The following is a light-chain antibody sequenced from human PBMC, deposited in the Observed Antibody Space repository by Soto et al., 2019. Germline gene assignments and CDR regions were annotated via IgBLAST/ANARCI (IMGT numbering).Light chain of an antibody. CDR1: PSISGW. Sequence: EIQMTQSPSTLSSFVGDRVPITCRAIPSISGWLAWYQQKPGKAPKLLIYDASSLESGVPSRFSGSGSGTEFTLTISSLQPDDFATYYCQQYHNYLYTFGQGTKLEIK. V-gene: IGKV1-5*01. CDR2: DAS. CDR3: QQYHNYLYT. J-gene: IGKJ2*01.